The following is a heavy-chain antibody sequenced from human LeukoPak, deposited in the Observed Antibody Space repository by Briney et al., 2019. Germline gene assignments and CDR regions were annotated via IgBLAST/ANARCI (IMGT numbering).Heavy chain of an antibody. CDR3: ARGIEAGVAY. D-gene: IGHD6-19*01. V-gene: IGHV3-7*01. Sequence: GGSLSLSCVPSGFSLSSYWMSWVRQAPGKGRECVANIKQNGSEKNYVDSATRRFTISRDTAKSSLYLQMNSLRTEDTAVYSCARGIEAGVAYWGQGTLVTVSS. CDR1: GFSLSSYW. J-gene: IGHJ4*02. CDR2: IKQNGSEK.